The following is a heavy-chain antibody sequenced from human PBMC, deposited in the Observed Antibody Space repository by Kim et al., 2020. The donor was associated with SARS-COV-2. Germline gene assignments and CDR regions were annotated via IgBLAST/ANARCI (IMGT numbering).Heavy chain of an antibody. CDR1: GFTFSSYS. D-gene: IGHD1-26*01. CDR3: ARDHRWVFDY. CDR2: IRSSDSTT. Sequence: GGSLRLSCVASGFTFSSYSMNWVRQAPGKGLEWISYIRSSDSTTYYADSVKGRFTISTDNAKNSLYLQMNSLRAEDTAVYYCARDHRWVFDYWGQGTLVT. J-gene: IGHJ4*02. V-gene: IGHV3-48*04.